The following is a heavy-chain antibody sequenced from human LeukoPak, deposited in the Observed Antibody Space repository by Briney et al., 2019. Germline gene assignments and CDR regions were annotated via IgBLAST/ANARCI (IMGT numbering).Heavy chain of an antibody. CDR3: ARSGTYYDSSGYYRIRGYYYYRDV. CDR2: INHSGST. Sequence: SETLSLTCAVYGGSFSGYYWSWIRQPPGKGLEWIGEINHSGSTNYNPSLKSRVTISVDTSKNQFSLKLSSVTAADTAVYYCARSGTYYDSSGYYRIRGYYYYRDVWGTGTTVTVSS. D-gene: IGHD3-22*01. V-gene: IGHV4-34*01. J-gene: IGHJ6*03. CDR1: GGSFSGYY.